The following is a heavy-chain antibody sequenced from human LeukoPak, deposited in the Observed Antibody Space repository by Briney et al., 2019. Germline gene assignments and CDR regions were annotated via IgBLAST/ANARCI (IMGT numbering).Heavy chain of an antibody. V-gene: IGHV4-61*02. CDR2: IYTSGST. D-gene: IGHD6-19*01. CDR1: GGSISTSNYY. J-gene: IGHJ4*02. Sequence: SETLSLTCTVSGGSISTSNYYWGWIRQPAGKGLEWIGRIYTSGSTNYNPSLKSRVTISVDTSKNQLSLKLSSVTAADTAVYYCARDSSSGWYRLFDYWGQGTLVTVSS. CDR3: ARDSSSGWYRLFDY.